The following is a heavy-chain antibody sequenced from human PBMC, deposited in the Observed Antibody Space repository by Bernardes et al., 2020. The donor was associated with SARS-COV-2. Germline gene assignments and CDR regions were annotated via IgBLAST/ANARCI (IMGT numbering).Heavy chain of an antibody. J-gene: IGHJ4*02. V-gene: IGHV3-30-3*01. CDR3: ARDVHSSGDGGFDY. Sequence: GSLRLSCAASGFTLSNFAMNWVRQAPGKGLEWVTVISYDGSSKYYADSVKGRFTISRDNSKNTLYLQMNSLRGEDTAVYYCARDVHSSGDGGFDYWGQGTLVTVSS. CDR2: ISYDGSSK. D-gene: IGHD6-19*01. CDR1: GFTLSNFA.